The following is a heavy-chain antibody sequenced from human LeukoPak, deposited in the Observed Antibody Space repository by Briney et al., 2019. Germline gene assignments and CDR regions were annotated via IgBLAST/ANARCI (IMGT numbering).Heavy chain of an antibody. CDR1: GYTFTSYY. D-gene: IGHD2-21*02. Sequence: ASVKVSCKASGYTFTSYYMHWVRQAPGQGLEWMGIINPSGGSTSHAQKFQGRVTMTRDTSTSTVYMELSSLRSEDTAVYYCARLMGAYCGGDCYLDYWGQGTLVTVSS. V-gene: IGHV1-46*01. CDR2: INPSGGST. J-gene: IGHJ4*02. CDR3: ARLMGAYCGGDCYLDY.